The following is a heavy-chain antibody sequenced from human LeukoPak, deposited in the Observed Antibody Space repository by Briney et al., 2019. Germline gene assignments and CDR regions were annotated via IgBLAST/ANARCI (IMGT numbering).Heavy chain of an antibody. CDR3: ARVDGSGTFDY. CDR1: GYTFTSYY. J-gene: IGHJ4*02. D-gene: IGHD3-10*01. CDR2: INPSGGST. V-gene: IGHV1-46*01. Sequence: ASVKVSCKASGYTFTSYYMHWVRQAPGQGLEWMGIINPSGGSTSYAQKFQGRVTMTRDMSTSTVYMELSSLRSEDTAVHYCARVDGSGTFDYWGQGTLVTVSS.